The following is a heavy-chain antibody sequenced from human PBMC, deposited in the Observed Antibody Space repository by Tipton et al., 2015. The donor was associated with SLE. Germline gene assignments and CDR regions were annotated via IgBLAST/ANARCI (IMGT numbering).Heavy chain of an antibody. Sequence: SLRLSCAASGFTFSSYSMNWVRQAPGKGLEWVSSISSSSSYIYYADSVKGRFTISRDNAKNSLYLQMNSLRAEDTAVYYCARGAERYYYGSGSYYPAGYGMDVWGQGP. J-gene: IGHJ6*02. CDR3: ARGAERYYYGSGSYYPAGYGMDV. CDR2: ISSSSSYI. V-gene: IGHV3-21*01. CDR1: GFTFSSYS. D-gene: IGHD3-10*01.